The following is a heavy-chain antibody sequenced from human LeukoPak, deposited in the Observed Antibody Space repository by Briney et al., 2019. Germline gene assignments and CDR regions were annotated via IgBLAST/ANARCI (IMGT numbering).Heavy chain of an antibody. D-gene: IGHD2-15*01. V-gene: IGHV1-24*01. CDR2: FDPEDGET. Sequence: ASVKVSCKVSGYTLTELSMHWVRQAPGKGLEWMGGFDPEDGETIYAQKFQGRVTMTEDTSTGTAYMELSSLRSEDTAVYYCATLDGGPLYCSGGSCSRYNWFDPWGQGTLVTVSS. CDR3: ATLDGGPLYCSGGSCSRYNWFDP. J-gene: IGHJ5*02. CDR1: GYTLTELS.